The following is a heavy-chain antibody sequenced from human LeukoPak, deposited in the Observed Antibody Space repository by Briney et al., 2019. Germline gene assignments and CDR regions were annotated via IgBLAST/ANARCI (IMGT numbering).Heavy chain of an antibody. CDR1: GGSISSSSYY. CDR3: ARVPAGPIVVVVAAGWFDP. Sequence: SETLSLTRTVFGGSISSSSYYWGWIRQPPGKGLEWIGSIYYSGSTYYNPSLKSRVTISVDTSKNQFSLKLSSVTAADTAVYYCARVPAGPIVVVVAAGWFDPWGQGTLVTVSS. V-gene: IGHV4-39*07. D-gene: IGHD2-15*01. CDR2: IYYSGST. J-gene: IGHJ5*02.